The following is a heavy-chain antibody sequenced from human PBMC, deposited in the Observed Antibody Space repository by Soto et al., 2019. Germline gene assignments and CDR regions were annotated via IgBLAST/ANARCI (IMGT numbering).Heavy chain of an antibody. V-gene: IGHV3-7*01. CDR1: GFTFSSYW. CDR2: IKQDGSEK. Sequence: GGSLRLSCAASGFTFSSYWMSWVRQASGKGLEWVANIKQDGSEKYYVDSVKGRFTISRDNAKNSLYLQMNSLRAEDTAVYYCARDRGGWYSQVLHWGQGTLVTVSS. D-gene: IGHD6-19*01. J-gene: IGHJ1*01. CDR3: ARDRGGWYSQVLH.